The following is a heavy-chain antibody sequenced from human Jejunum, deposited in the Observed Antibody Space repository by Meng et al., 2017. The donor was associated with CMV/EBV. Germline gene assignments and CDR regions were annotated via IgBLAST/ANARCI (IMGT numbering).Heavy chain of an antibody. CDR1: SIGDYY. V-gene: IGHV4-4*09. CDR2: IFSSGTT. Sequence: SIGDYYLSWIRQPPGKGLEWIRYIFSSGTTDYNPSLKSRVTMSVDMSKNQVSLTLTSVTAADTAVYYCARGDHCGTTACYPHWFDPWGQGTLVTVSS. J-gene: IGHJ5*02. CDR3: ARGDHCGTTACYPHWFDP. D-gene: IGHD2-2*01.